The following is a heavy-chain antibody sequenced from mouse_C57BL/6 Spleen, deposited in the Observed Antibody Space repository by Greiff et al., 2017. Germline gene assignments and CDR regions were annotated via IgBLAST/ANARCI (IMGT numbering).Heavy chain of an antibody. CDR3: ARQVITTVVATEAMDY. D-gene: IGHD1-1*01. CDR2: IHPNSGST. V-gene: IGHV1-64*01. CDR1: GYTFTSYW. J-gene: IGHJ4*01. Sequence: QVQLQQPGAELVKPGASVKLSCKASGYTFTSYWMHWVKQRPGQGLEWIGMIHPNSGSTNYNEKFTSKATLTVDKSSSPAYMQRSSLTSEDSAVYYCARQVITTVVATEAMDYWGQGTSVTVSS.